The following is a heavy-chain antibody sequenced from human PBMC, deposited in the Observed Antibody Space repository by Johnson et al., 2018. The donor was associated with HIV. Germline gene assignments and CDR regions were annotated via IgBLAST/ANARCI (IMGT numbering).Heavy chain of an antibody. CDR3: TSERGRYYDSSNDAFDI. V-gene: IGHV3-15*01. CDR1: GFTFSNAW. Sequence: VLLVESGGGVVQPGGSLRLSCAASGFTFSNAWMSWVRQAPGKGLEWVGRIKSKTDGGTTAYAAPVKGRFPITRDDSKNTLYLQMNSLKTEDTAVYYCTSERGRYYDSSNDAFDIWGQGTMVTVSS. CDR2: IKSKTDGGTT. J-gene: IGHJ3*02. D-gene: IGHD3-22*01.